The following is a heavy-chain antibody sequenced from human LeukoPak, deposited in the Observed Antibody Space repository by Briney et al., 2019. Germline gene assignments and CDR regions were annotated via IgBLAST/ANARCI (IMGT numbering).Heavy chain of an antibody. V-gene: IGHV4-39*01. J-gene: IGHJ5*02. D-gene: IGHD6-19*01. CDR2: IYYSGST. CDR1: GGYISNSSYY. Sequence: PSETLSLTCTVSGGYISNSSYYWGWIRQPPGKGLEWIGSIYYSGSTYYNPSLKSRVTISVDTSKNQFSLKLSSVTAADTAVYYCARRGSSGWYFASCGQGTLGTVSS. CDR3: ARRGSSGWYFAS.